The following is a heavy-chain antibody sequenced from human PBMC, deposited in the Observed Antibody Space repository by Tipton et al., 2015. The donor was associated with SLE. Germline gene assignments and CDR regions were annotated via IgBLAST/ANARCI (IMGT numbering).Heavy chain of an antibody. CDR1: GGSISDSTYF. CDR2: IYCSGSA. CDR3: ARYWGLSGGYSYFDV. J-gene: IGHJ2*01. V-gene: IGHV4-39*01. Sequence: TLSITCTVSGGSISDSTYFWGWIRQPPGKGLEWIANIYCSGSAYYNLSLKSRVTISVDTAKNQFSLDLNSVSAADTAVYYCARYWGLSGGYSYFDVWGRGTLVTVSS. D-gene: IGHD3-10*01.